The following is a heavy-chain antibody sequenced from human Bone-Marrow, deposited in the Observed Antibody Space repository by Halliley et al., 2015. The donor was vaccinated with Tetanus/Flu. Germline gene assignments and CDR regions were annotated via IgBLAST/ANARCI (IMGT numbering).Heavy chain of an antibody. CDR1: GDSISPYY. V-gene: IGHV4-59*01. CDR3: ARDGPEGADNWFEA. J-gene: IGHJ5*02. Sequence: LRLSCTVSGDSISPYYWSWIRQPPGKGPEWIGNIFYSGSTHYSPSLKSRFTISLDMSKKQFSLKMRSVTAADTAVYYCARDGPEGADNWFEAWGQGTLVTVSS. D-gene: IGHD1-26*01. CDR2: IFYSGST.